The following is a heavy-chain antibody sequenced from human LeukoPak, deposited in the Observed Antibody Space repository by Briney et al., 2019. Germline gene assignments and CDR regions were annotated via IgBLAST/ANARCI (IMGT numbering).Heavy chain of an antibody. V-gene: IGHV4-61*02. CDR1: GGSISSGSYY. D-gene: IGHD5-24*01. J-gene: IGHJ4*02. Sequence: PSETLSLTCTVSGGSISSGSYYWSWIRQPPGKGLEWIGRIYTSGSTNYNPSLKSRVTISVDTSKNQFSLKLSSVTAADTAVYYCARDSLATRTPFDYWGQGTLVTVSS. CDR3: ARDSLATRTPFDY. CDR2: IYTSGST.